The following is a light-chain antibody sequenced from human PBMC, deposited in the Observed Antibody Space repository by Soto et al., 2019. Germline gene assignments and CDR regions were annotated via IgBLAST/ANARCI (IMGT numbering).Light chain of an antibody. CDR1: SSDVGGYNY. CDR2: EVS. V-gene: IGLV2-14*01. Sequence: QSALTQPASVSGSPGQSITISCTGTSSDVGGYNYVSWYQQHPGKAPKLMIYEVSNRPSGVSNRFAGSKSGNTASLTISGLQAEDEADYDCSSYTSSSTLEVFGTGTKLTGL. CDR3: SSYTSSSTLEV. J-gene: IGLJ1*01.